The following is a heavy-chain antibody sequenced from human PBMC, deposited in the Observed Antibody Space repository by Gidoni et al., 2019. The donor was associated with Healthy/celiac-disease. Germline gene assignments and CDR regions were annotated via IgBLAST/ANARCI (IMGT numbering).Heavy chain of an antibody. J-gene: IGHJ4*02. V-gene: IGHV4-31*03. D-gene: IGHD2-2*01. CDR3: ARGGIVVVPAAIYFDY. Sequence: QVQLQESGPGLVKPSQTLSLTCTVSGGSISSGGYYWSWIRQHPGKGLEWIGYIYYSGSTYYNPSLKSRVTISVDTSKNQFSLKLSSVTAADTAVYYCARGGIVVVPAAIYFDYWGQGTLVTVSS. CDR2: IYYSGST. CDR1: GGSISSGGYY.